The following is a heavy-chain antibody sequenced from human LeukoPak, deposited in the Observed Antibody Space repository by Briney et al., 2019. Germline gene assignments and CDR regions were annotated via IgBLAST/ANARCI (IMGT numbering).Heavy chain of an antibody. Sequence: GGSLRLSCAASGFTFSSYAMSWVSQAPGRGLEWVSTISPTGEGTHYADSVKGRFTISRDNSKNTLSLEMNSLRADDTATYYCARDAGGAWPFDYWGQGTRVIVSS. V-gene: IGHV3-23*01. CDR2: ISPTGEGT. J-gene: IGHJ4*02. CDR3: ARDAGGAWPFDY. D-gene: IGHD4-17*01. CDR1: GFTFSSYA.